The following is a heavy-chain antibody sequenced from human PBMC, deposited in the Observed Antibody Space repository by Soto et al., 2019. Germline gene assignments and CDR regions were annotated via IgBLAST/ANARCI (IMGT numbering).Heavy chain of an antibody. Sequence: PGESLKISCKGSGYSFTSYWIGWVRQMPGKGLEWMGIIYPGDSDTRYSPSFQGQVTISADKSISTAYLQWSSLKASDTAIYYCARTAAAGNYYYGVDVWGQGTTVPVSS. CDR1: GYSFTSYW. V-gene: IGHV5-51*01. D-gene: IGHD6-13*01. J-gene: IGHJ6*02. CDR3: ARTAAAGNYYYGVDV. CDR2: IYPGDSDT.